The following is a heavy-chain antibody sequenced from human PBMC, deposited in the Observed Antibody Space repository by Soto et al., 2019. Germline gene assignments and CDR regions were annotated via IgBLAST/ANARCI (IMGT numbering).Heavy chain of an antibody. CDR1: GFSLSTTGVG. V-gene: IGHV2-5*01. CDR2: GYWNDDK. Sequence: QITLKESGPTLVKPTQTLTLTCTFSGFSLSTTGVGVGWIRQSPGKALEWLALGYWNDDKRYSPSLKSRLTITKDTSKNQVVLTLTDMDPVDTATYYCVHRRIIMTFGYWGQGALVTVSS. CDR3: VHRRIIMTFGY. J-gene: IGHJ4*02. D-gene: IGHD3-10*01.